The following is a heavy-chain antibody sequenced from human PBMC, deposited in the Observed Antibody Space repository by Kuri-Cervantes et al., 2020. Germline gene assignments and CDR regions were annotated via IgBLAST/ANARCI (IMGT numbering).Heavy chain of an antibody. D-gene: IGHD3-3*02. V-gene: IGHV3-21*04. J-gene: IGHJ4*02. Sequence: GESLKISCAASGFTFSSYSMNWVRQAPGKGLEWVSSISSSSSYIYYADSVKGRFTISRDNSKNTLYLQMNSLRAEDTAVYYCARDLGINWGQGTLVTVSS. CDR1: GFTFSSYS. CDR3: ARDLGIN. CDR2: ISSSSSYI.